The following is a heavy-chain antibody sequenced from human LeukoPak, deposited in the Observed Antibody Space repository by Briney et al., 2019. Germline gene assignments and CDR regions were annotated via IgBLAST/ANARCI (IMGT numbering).Heavy chain of an antibody. V-gene: IGHV3-15*01. Sequence: GGSLRLSCAASGITFSNAWMTWVRQAPGKGLEWVGRIKSQTDNGTTDYAAPVKGRFTISRDDSKNTLYLQMNSLRAEDTAVYYCAKAFRDGYNLGFDYWGQGTLATVSS. CDR2: IKSQTDNGTT. J-gene: IGHJ4*02. CDR3: AKAFRDGYNLGFDY. CDR1: GITFSNAW. D-gene: IGHD5-24*01.